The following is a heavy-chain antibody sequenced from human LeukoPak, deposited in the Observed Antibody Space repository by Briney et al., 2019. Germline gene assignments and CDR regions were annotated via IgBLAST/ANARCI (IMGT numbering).Heavy chain of an antibody. Sequence: PSETLSLTCAVYGGSFSGYYWSWIRQPPGKGLEWIGEINHSGSTNYNPSLKSRVTISVDTSKNQFSLKLSSVTAADTAVYYCARGYPEAHDFWSGYYSLLSRFDPWGQGTLVTVSS. CDR3: ARGYPEAHDFWSGYYSLLSRFDP. V-gene: IGHV4-34*01. J-gene: IGHJ5*02. CDR2: INHSGST. D-gene: IGHD3-3*01. CDR1: GGSFSGYY.